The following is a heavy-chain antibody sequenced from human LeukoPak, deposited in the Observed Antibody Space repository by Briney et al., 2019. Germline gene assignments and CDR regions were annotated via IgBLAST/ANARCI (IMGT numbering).Heavy chain of an antibody. CDR1: GFTFSSYW. V-gene: IGHV3-7*01. CDR2: INQDGSEK. CDR3: AIQKADLITMVRGVIAY. Sequence: GGSLRLSCAASGFTFSSYWMSWVRQAPGKGLEWGANINQDGSEKYYVDSVKGRFTISRDNAKNSLYLQMNSLRAEDTAVYYCAIQKADLITMVRGVIAYWGQGTLVTVSS. D-gene: IGHD3-10*01. J-gene: IGHJ4*02.